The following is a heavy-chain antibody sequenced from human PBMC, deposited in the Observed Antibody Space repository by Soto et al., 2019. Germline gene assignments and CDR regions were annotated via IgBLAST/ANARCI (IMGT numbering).Heavy chain of an antibody. CDR3: ARATYSSGWYDF. Sequence: HPGGSLRLSCAASGFTVSSGYMAWVRQAPGKGLEWISVLFSGGSSYYADSVKGRFTISRDNSKNTLSLEMSSLRLEDTAVFFCARATYSSGWYDFWGQGTLVTVSS. CDR2: LFSGGSS. V-gene: IGHV3-53*05. J-gene: IGHJ5*01. CDR1: GFTVSSGY. D-gene: IGHD6-19*01.